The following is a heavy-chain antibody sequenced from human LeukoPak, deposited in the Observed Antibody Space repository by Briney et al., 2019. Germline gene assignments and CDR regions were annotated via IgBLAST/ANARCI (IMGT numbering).Heavy chain of an antibody. V-gene: IGHV3-23*01. Sequence: PGGSLRLSCAASGFPFSRYSMAWVRQAPGRRLDWVSTVGGRGGDRTFYADSVKGRFTVSRDNSRDTVYLQMNNLGADDTAIYYCAKEGLLGGYFFDLWGQGAPVTVSS. CDR3: AKEGLLGGYFFDL. J-gene: IGHJ4*02. CDR2: VGGRGGDRT. CDR1: GFPFSRYS. D-gene: IGHD1-26*01.